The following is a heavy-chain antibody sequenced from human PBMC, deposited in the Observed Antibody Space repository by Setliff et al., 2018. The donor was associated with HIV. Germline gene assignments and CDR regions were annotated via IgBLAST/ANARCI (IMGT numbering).Heavy chain of an antibody. Sequence: SVKVSCKASGGILSISWVRQAPGQGLEWMGGIMPVLGMPNYAQNFQGRVTITADTSTTTVYMELSSLRSEDTAVYYCARDRRARDDQIGGLYYFDRWGQGTLVTVSS. J-gene: IGHJ4*02. D-gene: IGHD2-15*01. CDR1: GGILS. V-gene: IGHV1-69*10. CDR3: ARDRRARDDQIGGLYYFDR. CDR2: IMPVLGMP.